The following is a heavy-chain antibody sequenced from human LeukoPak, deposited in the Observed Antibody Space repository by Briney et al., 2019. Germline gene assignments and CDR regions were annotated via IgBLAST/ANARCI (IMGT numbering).Heavy chain of an antibody. Sequence: PGGSLRLSCAASGFTFSSYGMHWVRQAPGKGLEWVAVIWCDGSNKYYADSVKGRFTISRDNSKNTLYLQMNSLRAEDTAVYYCARGKGYDFWSGYYPMTSPFGYWGQGTLVTVSS. V-gene: IGHV3-33*08. CDR3: ARGKGYDFWSGYYPMTSPFGY. CDR2: IWCDGSNK. CDR1: GFTFSSYG. D-gene: IGHD3-3*01. J-gene: IGHJ4*02.